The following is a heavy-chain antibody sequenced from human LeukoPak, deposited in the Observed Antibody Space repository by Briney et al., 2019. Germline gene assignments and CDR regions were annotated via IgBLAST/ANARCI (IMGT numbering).Heavy chain of an antibody. V-gene: IGHV1-2*06. Sequence: GASVKVSCKASGYTFTGYYMHWVRQAPGQGLEWMGRINPNSGGTNYAQKFQGRVTMTRDTSISTAYMELSRLRSDDTAVYYCARANYYDSSGYYYDVAFEIWGQGTMVTVSS. CDR2: INPNSGGT. CDR3: ARANYYDSSGYYYDVAFEI. D-gene: IGHD3-22*01. CDR1: GYTFTGYY. J-gene: IGHJ3*02.